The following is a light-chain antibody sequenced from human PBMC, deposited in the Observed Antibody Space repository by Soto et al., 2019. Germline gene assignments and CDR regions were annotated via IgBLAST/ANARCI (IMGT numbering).Light chain of an antibody. J-gene: IGKJ5*01. CDR2: AAS. CDR3: QQLNSYPIN. Sequence: IQMTQSPSSLSASVGDRVTITCLASQSISTYLNFYQQKPWQPPKLLIYAASSFQSGVPSRFSGSGSGTDFTLTIASLQPEDFATYYCQQLNSYPINCGQGTRLEIK. V-gene: IGKV1-39*01. CDR1: QSISTY.